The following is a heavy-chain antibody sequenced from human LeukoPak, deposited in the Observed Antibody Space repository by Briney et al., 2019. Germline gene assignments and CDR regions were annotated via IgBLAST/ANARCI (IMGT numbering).Heavy chain of an antibody. CDR1: GGSISSGDYY. V-gene: IGHV4-30-4*01. Sequence: PSETLSLTCTVSGGSISSGDYYWSWIRQPPGRGLGWIGYIYYSGSTYYNPSLKSRVTISVDTSKNQFSLKLSSVTAADTAVYYCAKGGYLGAFDIWGQGTMVTVSS. CDR2: IYYSGST. J-gene: IGHJ3*02. CDR3: AKGGYLGAFDI. D-gene: IGHD6-13*01.